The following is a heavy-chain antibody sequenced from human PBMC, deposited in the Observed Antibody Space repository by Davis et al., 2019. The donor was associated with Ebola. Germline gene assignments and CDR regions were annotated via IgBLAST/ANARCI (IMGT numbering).Heavy chain of an antibody. CDR2: ITSRSYK. Sequence: GESLKISCAASGFSFSTSSMNWVRQAPGKGLEWVSSITSRSYKDYADSVKGRFIISRDNAKNLLYLQMNSLRAEDTAVYYCARSGLSFGVVKYHYGMDVWGKGTTVTVSS. J-gene: IGHJ6*04. CDR1: GFSFSTSS. CDR3: ARSGLSFGVVKYHYGMDV. V-gene: IGHV3-21*04. D-gene: IGHD3-3*01.